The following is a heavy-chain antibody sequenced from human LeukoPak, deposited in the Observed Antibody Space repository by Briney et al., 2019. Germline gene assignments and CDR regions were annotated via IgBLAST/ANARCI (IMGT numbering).Heavy chain of an antibody. CDR2: IYTSGST. V-gene: IGHV4-4*07. Sequence: KPSETLSLTCTVSGGSISSYYWSWIRQPAGKGLEWIGRIYTSGSTNYNPSLKSRVTMSVDTSKNQFSLKLSSVTAADTAVYYCARVCDDILTGYYCYWGQGTLVTVSS. CDR1: GGSISSYY. J-gene: IGHJ4*02. CDR3: ARVCDDILTGYYCY. D-gene: IGHD3-9*01.